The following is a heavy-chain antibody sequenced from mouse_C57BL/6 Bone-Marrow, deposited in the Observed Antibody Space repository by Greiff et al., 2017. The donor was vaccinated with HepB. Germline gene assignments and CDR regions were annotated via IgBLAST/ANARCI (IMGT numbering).Heavy chain of an antibody. CDR3: TRYHYRNSAWFAY. D-gene: IGHD2-1*01. CDR2: IYPGDSDT. Sequence: EVKLQESGTVLARPGASVKMSCKTSGYTFTSYWMHWVKQRPGQGLEWIGAIYPGDSDTSYNQKFKGKATLTAVTSASTAYMELSSLTNEDSAVYYCTRYHYRNSAWFAYWGQGTLVTVSA. CDR1: GYTFTSYW. V-gene: IGHV1-5*01. J-gene: IGHJ3*01.